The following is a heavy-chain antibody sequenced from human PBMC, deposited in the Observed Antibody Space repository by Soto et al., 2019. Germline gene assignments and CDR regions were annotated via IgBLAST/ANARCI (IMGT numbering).Heavy chain of an antibody. CDR2: ISYDGSNK. CDR1: GSTFSSYG. V-gene: IGHV3-30*18. J-gene: IGHJ4*02. D-gene: IGHD1-20*01. CDR3: AKDSYNWNQGFDY. Sequence: GGSLRLSCAASGSTFSSYGMHWVRQAPGKGLEWVAVISYDGSNKYYADSVKGRFTISRDNSKNTLYLQMNSLRAEDTAVYYCAKDSYNWNQGFDYWGQGTLVTVSS.